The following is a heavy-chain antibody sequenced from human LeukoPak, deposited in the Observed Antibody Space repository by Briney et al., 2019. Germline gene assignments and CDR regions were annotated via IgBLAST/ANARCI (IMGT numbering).Heavy chain of an antibody. Sequence: GGSLRLSCAASGFTFSSYAMTWVRQAPGKGLEWVSSISGSGGSTYYADSVKGRFTISRDNSKNTLYLQMNSLRAEDSAVYFCASQLLNPYSFDHWGQGTLVTVSS. V-gene: IGHV3-23*01. CDR1: GFTFSSYA. D-gene: IGHD2-2*02. CDR3: ASQLLNPYSFDH. CDR2: ISGSGGST. J-gene: IGHJ4*02.